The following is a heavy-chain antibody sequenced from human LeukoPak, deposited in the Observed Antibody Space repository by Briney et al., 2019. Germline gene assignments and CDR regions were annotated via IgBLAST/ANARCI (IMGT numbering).Heavy chain of an antibody. CDR2: IFHSGAT. CDR3: ARGTGNYNYFDP. V-gene: IGHV4-59*08. D-gene: IGHD5-24*01. CDR1: GGYIGTYY. Sequence: RPSETLSLTCSVSGGYIGTYYWTWIRQPPGKGLEWIGYIFHSGATKYDTSLKGRVTISLDMSKNQFSLRLNSVTATDTAVYYCARGTGNYNYFDPWGQGTLAIVSS. J-gene: IGHJ5*02.